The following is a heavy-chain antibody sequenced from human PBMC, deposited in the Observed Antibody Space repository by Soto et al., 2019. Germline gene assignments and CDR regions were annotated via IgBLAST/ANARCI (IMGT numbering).Heavy chain of an antibody. CDR1: GFTFSSYE. CDR2: ISSSGSTI. Sequence: EVQLVEAGGGLVQPGGSLRLSCAASGFTFSSYEMNWVRQASGQGLEWVSYISSSGSTIYYADSVTGRFTISRDNAKNSLYLPMNSLRAEDTAVYYCARLCIAAAGTMENWGQGTLVAVS. V-gene: IGHV3-48*03. J-gene: IGHJ4*02. D-gene: IGHD6-13*01. CDR3: ARLCIAAAGTMEN.